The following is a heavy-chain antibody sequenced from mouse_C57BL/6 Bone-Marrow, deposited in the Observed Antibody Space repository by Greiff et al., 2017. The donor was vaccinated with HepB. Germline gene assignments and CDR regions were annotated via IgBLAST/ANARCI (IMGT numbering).Heavy chain of an antibody. CDR2: FDPSDSYT. Sequence: QVQLQQPGAELVMPGASVKLSCKASGYTFTTYWMPWVNQRPGQGLEWIGAFDPSDSYTNYNQNFKGKSTLTVDKSSSTAYMQLSSLTSEDSAVYYCARGKNLLLRSYWGQGTLVTVSA. CDR1: GYTFTTYW. D-gene: IGHD1-1*01. V-gene: IGHV1-69*01. J-gene: IGHJ3*01. CDR3: ARGKNLLLRSY.